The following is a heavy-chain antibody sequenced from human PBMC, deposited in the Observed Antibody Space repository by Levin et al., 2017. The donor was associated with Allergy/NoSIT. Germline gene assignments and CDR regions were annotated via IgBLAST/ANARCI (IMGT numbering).Heavy chain of an antibody. V-gene: IGHV4-34*01. CDR3: ASVENFDYWTAYYPKGYYFPY. Sequence: SETLSLTCAVYSGSFSDSYWSWIRQPPGKGLEWIGEINHSGSTNYNPSLKSRVTITLDTSKNQFSLKLSSVTAADTAVYYCASVENFDYWTAYYPKGYYFPYWGQGSLVTVSS. CDR2: INHSGST. CDR1: SGSFSDSY. D-gene: IGHD3/OR15-3a*01. J-gene: IGHJ4*02.